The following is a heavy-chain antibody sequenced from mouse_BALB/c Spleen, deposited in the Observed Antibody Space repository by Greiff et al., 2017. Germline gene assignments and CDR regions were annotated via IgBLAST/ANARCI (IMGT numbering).Heavy chain of an antibody. J-gene: IGHJ1*01. D-gene: IGHD1-1*01. V-gene: IGHV3-8*02. CDR2: ISYSGST. Sequence: VQLQQSGPSLVKPSQTLSLTCSVTGDSITSGYWNWIRKFPGNKLEYMGYISYSGSTYYNPSLKSRISITRDTSKNQYYLQLNSVTTEDTATYYCARRGSPNWYFDVWGAGTTVTVSS. CDR3: ARRGSPNWYFDV. CDR1: GDSITSGY.